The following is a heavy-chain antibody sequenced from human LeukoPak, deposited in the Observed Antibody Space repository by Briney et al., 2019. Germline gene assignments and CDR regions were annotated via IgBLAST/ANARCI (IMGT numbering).Heavy chain of an antibody. CDR3: AREGGGNNGGFDY. CDR1: GFTFSSYW. D-gene: IGHD4-23*01. CDR2: INQDGSEK. Sequence: HPGGSLRLSCAASGFTFSSYWTGWVRQAPGKGLEWVASINQDGSEKYYVDFVKGRFTISRDNSKNTLYLQMNSLRAEDTAVYYCAREGGGNNGGFDYWGQGTLVTVPS. J-gene: IGHJ4*02. V-gene: IGHV3-7*01.